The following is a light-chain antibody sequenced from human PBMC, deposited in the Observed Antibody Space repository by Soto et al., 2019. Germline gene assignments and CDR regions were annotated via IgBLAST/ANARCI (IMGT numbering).Light chain of an antibody. CDR2: RNH. Sequence: QSVLTQSPSESATPGQRVTISCSGSGSNIGTHAVNWYQQFPGTAPTLLIFRNHHRPSGVPDRFSGSKSGTSASLAISGPQSEDEADYYCAAWDDSLRAVVFGGGTKLTVL. J-gene: IGLJ2*01. CDR1: GSNIGTHA. CDR3: AAWDDSLRAVV. V-gene: IGLV1-44*01.